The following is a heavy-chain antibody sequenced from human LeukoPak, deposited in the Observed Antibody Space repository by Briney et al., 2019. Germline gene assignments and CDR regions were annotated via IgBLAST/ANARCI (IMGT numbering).Heavy chain of an antibody. CDR3: ARDSSDFRNLIPH. CDR1: GGTFSSYA. V-gene: IGHV1-69*13. J-gene: IGHJ1*01. D-gene: IGHD1-14*01. CDR2: IIPIFGTA. Sequence: SVKVSCKASGGTFSSYAISWVRQAPGQGLEWMGGIIPIFGTAKYAQKFQGRVTITADESTSTAYMELSSLRSEDTPVYYCARDSSDFRNLIPHWGQGTLVTVSS.